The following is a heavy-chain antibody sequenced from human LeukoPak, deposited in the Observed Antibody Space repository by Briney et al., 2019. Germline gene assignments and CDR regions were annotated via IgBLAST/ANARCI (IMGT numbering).Heavy chain of an antibody. Sequence: GASVKVSCKASGATFSSYAISWVRQAPGQGLEWMGGIIPIFGTANYAQKFQGRVTITADESTSTAYMELRSLRSEDTAVYYCASHFGVRPFDYWGQGTLVTVSS. CDR3: ASHFGVRPFDY. CDR1: GATFSSYA. J-gene: IGHJ4*02. D-gene: IGHD3-10*01. CDR2: IIPIFGTA. V-gene: IGHV1-69*13.